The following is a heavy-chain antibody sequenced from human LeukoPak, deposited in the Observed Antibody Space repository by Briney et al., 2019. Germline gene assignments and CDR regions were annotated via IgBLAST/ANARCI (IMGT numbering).Heavy chain of an antibody. CDR2: IYYSGST. CDR3: ARDFSTSSFYYYGLDV. J-gene: IGHJ6*02. CDR1: GGSISSGGYY. V-gene: IGHV4-61*08. Sequence: SQTLSLTCAVSGGSISSGGYYWSWIRQPSGKGLEWSGYIYYSGSTNYNPSLKSRVTISVDTSKNQFSLKLSSVTAADTAVYYCARDFSTSSFYYYGLDVWGQGTTVTVSS. D-gene: IGHD6-6*01.